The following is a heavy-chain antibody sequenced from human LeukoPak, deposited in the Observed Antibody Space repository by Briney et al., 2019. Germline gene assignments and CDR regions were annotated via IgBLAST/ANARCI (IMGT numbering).Heavy chain of an antibody. V-gene: IGHV4-39*01. D-gene: IGHD2-15*01. Sequence: PSETLSLTCTVSGGSISSSSYYWGWIRQPPGKGLEWIGSIYYSGSTYYNPSLKSRVTISVDTSKNQFSLKLSSVTAADTAVYYCARRGAGYCSGGSCYYFDYWGQGTLVTVSS. CDR2: IYYSGST. CDR1: GGSISSSSYY. J-gene: IGHJ4*02. CDR3: ARRGAGYCSGGSCYYFDY.